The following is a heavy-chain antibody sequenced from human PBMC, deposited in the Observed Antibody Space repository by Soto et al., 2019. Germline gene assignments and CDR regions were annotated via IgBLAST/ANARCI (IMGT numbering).Heavy chain of an antibody. J-gene: IGHJ6*02. D-gene: IGHD2-15*01. CDR1: GGSISSGDYY. CDR2: IYYSGTT. Sequence: QVQLQESGPGLVQPSQTLSLTCTVSGGSISSGDYYWSWIRQPPGKDLEWIGYIYYSGTTYYNPSLKSRLTISVDTSKNQFSLSLTSVTAADTAVYYCSREPFCTGGSCYSRPTDVWGQGTTVTVSS. V-gene: IGHV4-30-4*01. CDR3: SREPFCTGGSCYSRPTDV.